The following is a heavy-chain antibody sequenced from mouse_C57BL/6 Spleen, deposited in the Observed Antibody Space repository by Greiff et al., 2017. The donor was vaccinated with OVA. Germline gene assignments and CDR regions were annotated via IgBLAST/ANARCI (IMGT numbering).Heavy chain of an antibody. CDR1: GFTFSDYG. D-gene: IGHD2-4*01. V-gene: IGHV5-17*01. J-gene: IGHJ1*03. CDR3: ARSYDYDGGDWYFDV. CDR2: ISSGSSTI. Sequence: EVQGVESGGGLVKPGGSLKLSCAASGFTFSDYGMHWVRQAPEKGLEWVAYISSGSSTIYYADTVKGRFTISRDNAKNTLFLQMTSLRSEDTAMYYCARSYDYDGGDWYFDVWGTGTTVTVSS.